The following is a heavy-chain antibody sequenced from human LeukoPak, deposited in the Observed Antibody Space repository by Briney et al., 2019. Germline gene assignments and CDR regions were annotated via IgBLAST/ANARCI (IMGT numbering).Heavy chain of an antibody. CDR3: ARPYYGSGGYYTYFDY. V-gene: IGHV4-39*01. CDR1: GGSISSSSYY. J-gene: IGHJ4*02. D-gene: IGHD3-10*01. CDR2: IYYSGST. Sequence: SETLSLTCTVSGGSISSSSYYWGWIRQPLGKGLEWIGSIYYSGSTYYNPSLKSRVTISVDTSKNQFSLKLSSVTAADTAVYYCARPYYGSGGYYTYFDYWGQGTLVTVSS.